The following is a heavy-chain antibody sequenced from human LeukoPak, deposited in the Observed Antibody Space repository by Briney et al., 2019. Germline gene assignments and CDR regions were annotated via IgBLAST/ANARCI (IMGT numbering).Heavy chain of an antibody. CDR2: ISYDGSYK. Sequence: PGGSLRLSCSASGFAFSTYAMHWVRQAPGKGLEWVAVISYDGSYKDYGDPVKGRFTLSRDNSKSTVFLEMSNLRAEDTAVYHCARARLQWEVRYPRFDSWGQGTLVTVSS. V-gene: IGHV3-30*03. CDR3: ARARLQWEVRYPRFDS. D-gene: IGHD1-26*01. J-gene: IGHJ4*02. CDR1: GFAFSTYA.